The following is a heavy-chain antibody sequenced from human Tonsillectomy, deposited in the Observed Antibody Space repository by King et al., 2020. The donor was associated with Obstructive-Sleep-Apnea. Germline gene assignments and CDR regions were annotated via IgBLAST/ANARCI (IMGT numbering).Heavy chain of an antibody. CDR2: IYYRGST. CDR1: GASIRSGGYY. V-gene: IGHV4-31*03. Sequence: QLQESGPGLVKPSQTLSLTCTVSGASIRSGGYYWNWIRQHPGKGLEWIGYIYYRGSTYYNPSLKSRVIISVATSKNQFSLKMSSVTAADTAVYYCARDHSSSGYTHTLDYLDYWGQGTLVTVSS. D-gene: IGHD6-13*01. CDR3: ARDHSSSGYTHTLDYLDY. J-gene: IGHJ4*02.